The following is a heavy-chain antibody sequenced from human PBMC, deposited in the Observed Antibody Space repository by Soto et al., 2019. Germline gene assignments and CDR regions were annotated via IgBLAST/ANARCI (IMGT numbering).Heavy chain of an antibody. V-gene: IGHV1-18*04. CDR3: AKDLGYYGMDV. CDR2: ISAYNGNT. CDR1: GYTLTTYG. J-gene: IGHJ6*02. Sequence: ASVKVSCKASGYTLTTYGISWVRQAPGQGLEWMGWISAYNGNTISAQKFQGRVTMTTDTSTSTAYMEVRNLRSDDTAVYYCAKDLGYYGMDVWGQGTTVTVS.